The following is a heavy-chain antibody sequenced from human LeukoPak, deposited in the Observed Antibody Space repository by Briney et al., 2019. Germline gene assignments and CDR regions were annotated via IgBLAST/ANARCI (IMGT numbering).Heavy chain of an antibody. D-gene: IGHD3-9*01. J-gene: IGHJ3*02. V-gene: IGHV3-23*01. CDR1: GFAFGSYG. CDR3: ARGKTSDDIIEDAFDI. CDR2: ISASGSNP. Sequence: GGSLRLSCAASGFAFGSYGMSWVRQAPGKGLEWVAAISASGSNPHYSDSVKGRFLISRDNTENTVYLQMNSLRAEDTALYYCARGKTSDDIIEDAFDIWGQGTMVAVSS.